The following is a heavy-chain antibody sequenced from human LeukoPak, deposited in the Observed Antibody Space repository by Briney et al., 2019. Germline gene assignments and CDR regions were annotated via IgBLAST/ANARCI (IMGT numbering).Heavy chain of an antibody. CDR3: ARDRDYNSNWYGDFRN. Sequence: GGSLRLSCAASGFTFSSYSMDWVRQAPGKGPEWVAYISSTSKTIKYADSMKGRFTISRDNAKNSLYLQMNSLRADDTAVYYCARDRDYNSNWYGDFRNWGQGTLVTVSS. V-gene: IGHV3-48*01. D-gene: IGHD4-11*01. CDR2: ISSTSKTI. CDR1: GFTFSSYS. J-gene: IGHJ1*01.